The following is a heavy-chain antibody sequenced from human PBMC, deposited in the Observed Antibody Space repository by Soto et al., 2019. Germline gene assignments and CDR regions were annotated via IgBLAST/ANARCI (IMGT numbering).Heavy chain of an antibody. V-gene: IGHV1-8*01. CDR3: ARVKLDGSGSYLYYYYIDF. CDR1: RYTFTSDD. CDR2: MNPNSGNT. J-gene: IGHJ6*03. D-gene: IGHD3-10*01. Sequence: ASVKVSCKASRYTFTSDDINWARKATGQGLEWMGWMNPNSGNTGYAQKFQGRVTMTRNTSISTAYMELSSLRSEDTAVYYCARVKLDGSGSYLYYYYIDFWGKGTTVTVSS.